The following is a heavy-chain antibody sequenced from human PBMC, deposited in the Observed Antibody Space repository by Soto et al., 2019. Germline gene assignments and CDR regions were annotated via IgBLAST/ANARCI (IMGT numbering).Heavy chain of an antibody. V-gene: IGHV3-53*04. Sequence: EEQLVESGGGLVQPGGSLRLSCAASGFTLSSNYMSWVRQAPGKGPEWVLVIYSGGSIYYADSVKGRFTISRHNSKNTLYLQMNNLRTEDTAMYYCARGENDAFDFWGPGTMVTVSS. CDR2: IYSGGSI. CDR3: ARGENDAFDF. J-gene: IGHJ3*01. CDR1: GFTLSSNY.